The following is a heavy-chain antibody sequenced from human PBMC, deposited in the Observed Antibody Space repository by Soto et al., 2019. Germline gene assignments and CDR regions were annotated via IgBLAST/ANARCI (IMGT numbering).Heavy chain of an antibody. Sequence: SVKVSCKASGGTFSSYAISWVRHAPGQGLEWMGGIIPIFGTANYAQKFQGRVTITADESTSTAYMELSSLRSEDTAVYYCARVNQYSSGWYRVGAFDIWGQGTMVTVS. V-gene: IGHV1-69*13. CDR2: IIPIFGTA. J-gene: IGHJ3*02. CDR1: GGTFSSYA. D-gene: IGHD6-19*01. CDR3: ARVNQYSSGWYRVGAFDI.